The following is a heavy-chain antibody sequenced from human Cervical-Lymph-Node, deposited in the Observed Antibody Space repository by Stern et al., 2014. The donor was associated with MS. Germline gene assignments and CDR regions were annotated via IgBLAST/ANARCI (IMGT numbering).Heavy chain of an antibody. V-gene: IGHV4-4*02. D-gene: IGHD5-12*01. Sequence: QVQLQESGPGLVKPSGTLSLTCAVSGDSISNTNWWGWVRQTPGMGLEWIGEVYHSWTPNFSPSLKSLVTMSVDKPKNQFPLELKSVTAADTAIYYCARVNSGYNWFDYWGQGTLVTVSS. CDR2: VYHSWTP. J-gene: IGHJ5*01. CDR3: ARVNSGYNWFDY. CDR1: GDSISNTNW.